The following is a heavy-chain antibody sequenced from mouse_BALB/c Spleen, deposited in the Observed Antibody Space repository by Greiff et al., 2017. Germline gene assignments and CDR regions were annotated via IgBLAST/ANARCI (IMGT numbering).Heavy chain of an antibody. V-gene: IGHV1-67*01. CDR1: GYTFTDYA. CDR2: ISTYYGNT. Sequence: QVQLKESGPELVRPGVSVKISCKGSGYTFTDYAMHWVKQSHAKSLEWIGVISTYYGNTNYNQKFKGKATMTVDKSSSTAYMELARLTSEDSAIYYCARLYGNYDYFDYWGQGTTLTVSS. J-gene: IGHJ2*01. D-gene: IGHD2-10*02. CDR3: ARLYGNYDYFDY.